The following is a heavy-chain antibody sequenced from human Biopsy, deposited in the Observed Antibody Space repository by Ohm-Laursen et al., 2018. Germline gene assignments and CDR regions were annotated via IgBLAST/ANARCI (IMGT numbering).Heavy chain of an antibody. CDR3: AKDRYNYTPIGGFSMDV. D-gene: IGHD5-18*01. CDR2: IFYDGSNT. V-gene: IGHV3-30*02. CDR1: GFTFNNYG. J-gene: IGHJ6*02. Sequence: SPRLSCAASGFTFNNYGMQWVRQAPGKGLEWVAFIFYDGSNTYYADSVKGRFTISRDNSRDTLYLQMSSLRAGDTAVYYCAKDRYNYTPIGGFSMDVWGQGTTVTVSS.